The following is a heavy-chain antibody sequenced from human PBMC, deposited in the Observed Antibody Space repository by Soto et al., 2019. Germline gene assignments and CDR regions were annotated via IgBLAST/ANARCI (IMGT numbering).Heavy chain of an antibody. D-gene: IGHD4-17*01. CDR1: GFNFRSYG. CDR2: IWYDGSNK. Sequence: QVQLVESGGGVVQPGRSLKLSCAASGFNFRSYGMHWVRQAPGKGLEWVAVIWYDGSNKYYVDSVKGRFTISRDNPKNMLYLQMNSLRAEDTAVYYCARVPNFGDYYFDYWGQGALVTVSS. CDR3: ARVPNFGDYYFDY. V-gene: IGHV3-33*01. J-gene: IGHJ4*02.